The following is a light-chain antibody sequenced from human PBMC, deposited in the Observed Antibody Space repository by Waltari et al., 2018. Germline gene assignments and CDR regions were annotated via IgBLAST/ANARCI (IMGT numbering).Light chain of an antibody. CDR1: SSNIGGLY. V-gene: IGLV1-40*01. CDR2: LDD. Sequence: QSVLTQPPSVSGAPGQRVTISCTGSSSNIGGLYVSWYQHLPGTTPKLLIYLDDKRPSGVSDRFSGSKSGTSASLTITGLQTEDEADYYCLSFDSSLTAYIFGVGTRLTVL. CDR3: LSFDSSLTAYI. J-gene: IGLJ1*01.